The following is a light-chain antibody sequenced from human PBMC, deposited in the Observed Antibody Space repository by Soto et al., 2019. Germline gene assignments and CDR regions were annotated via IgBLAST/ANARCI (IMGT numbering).Light chain of an antibody. CDR1: QDISVY. Sequence: DIQMTQSPSSLSSSVGDRVTITCRASQDISVYLAWYHQKTGKVPTLLIYSASTLQSGVPSRFSGSGSGTDFTLTISSLQPEDVATYYCQKFNTAPLTFGQGTRLEIK. V-gene: IGKV1-27*01. J-gene: IGKJ5*01. CDR2: SAS. CDR3: QKFNTAPLT.